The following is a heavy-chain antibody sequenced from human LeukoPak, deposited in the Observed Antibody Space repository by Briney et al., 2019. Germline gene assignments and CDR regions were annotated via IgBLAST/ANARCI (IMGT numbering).Heavy chain of an antibody. Sequence: ASVKVSCKASGYTFTGYYMHWVRQAPGLGLEWMGWINPNSGGTNYAQKFQGRVTMTRDTSISTAYMELSRLRSDDTAVYYCATRLGSGWYGWFDPWGQGTLVTVSS. CDR1: GYTFTGYY. CDR2: INPNSGGT. D-gene: IGHD6-19*01. V-gene: IGHV1-2*02. CDR3: ATRLGSGWYGWFDP. J-gene: IGHJ5*02.